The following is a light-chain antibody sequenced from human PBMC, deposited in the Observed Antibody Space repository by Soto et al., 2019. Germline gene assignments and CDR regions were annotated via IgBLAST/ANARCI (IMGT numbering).Light chain of an antibody. CDR3: CSYAGTNTVV. CDR2: EAT. CDR1: SSDVGSYNL. Sequence: QSALTQPASVSGSPGQSITISCAGTSSDVGSYNLVSWYQQHPGTAPRLLIYEATKRPPGVSSRFSGSKSGNTASLTISGLHTDDEADYFCCSYAGTNTVVFGGGTKLTVL. J-gene: IGLJ2*01. V-gene: IGLV2-23*01.